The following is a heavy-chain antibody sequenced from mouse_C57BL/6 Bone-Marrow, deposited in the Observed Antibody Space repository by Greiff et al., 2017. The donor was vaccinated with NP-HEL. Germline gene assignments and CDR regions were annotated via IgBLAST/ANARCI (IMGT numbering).Heavy chain of an antibody. J-gene: IGHJ4*01. CDR3: ARYYGSSYDYAMDY. CDR2: ISSGGSYT. CDR1: GFTFSSYG. Sequence: EVQRVESGGDLVKPGGSLKLSCAASGFTFSSYGMSWVRQTPDKRLEWVATISSGGSYTYYPDSVKGRFTISRDNAKNTLYLQMSSLKSEDTAMYYCARYYGSSYDYAMDYWGQGTSVTVSS. V-gene: IGHV5-6*01. D-gene: IGHD1-1*01.